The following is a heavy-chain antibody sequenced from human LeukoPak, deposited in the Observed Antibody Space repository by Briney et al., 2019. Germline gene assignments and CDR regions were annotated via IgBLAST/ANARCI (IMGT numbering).Heavy chain of an antibody. V-gene: IGHV3-23*01. J-gene: IGHJ4*02. D-gene: IGHD6-19*01. Sequence: GGSLRLSCAASGFTSSSYAMSWVRQAPGKGLEWVSAISGSGGSTYYADSVKGRFTISRDNSKNTLYLQMNSLRAEDTAVYYCAKSNSSGWYVHYFDYWGQGTLVTVSS. CDR2: ISGSGGST. CDR3: AKSNSSGWYVHYFDY. CDR1: GFTSSSYA.